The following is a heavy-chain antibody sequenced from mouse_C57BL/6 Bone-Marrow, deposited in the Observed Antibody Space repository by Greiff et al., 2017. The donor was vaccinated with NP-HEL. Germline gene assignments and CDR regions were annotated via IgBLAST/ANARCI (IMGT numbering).Heavy chain of an antibody. J-gene: IGHJ4*01. CDR3: ASSGYGYDRYYAMDY. CDR2: IHPNSGGT. CDR1: GYTFTSYW. V-gene: IGHV1-64*01. D-gene: IGHD2-2*01. Sequence: VQLQQPGAELVKPGASVKLSCKASGYTFTSYWMHWVKQRPGQGLEWIGMIHPNSGGTNYNQKFKSKATLTVDKSSSTAYMQLSSLTSEDSAVYDDASSGYGYDRYYAMDYWGQGTSVTVSS.